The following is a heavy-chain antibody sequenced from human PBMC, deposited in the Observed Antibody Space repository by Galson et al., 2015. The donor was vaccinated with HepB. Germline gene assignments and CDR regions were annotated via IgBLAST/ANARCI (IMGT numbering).Heavy chain of an antibody. CDR2: ISGSGGST. CDR1: GFTFSSYA. D-gene: IGHD2-2*01. V-gene: IGHV3-23*01. J-gene: IGHJ4*02. CDR3: AKPYCSSTSCYGY. Sequence: SLRLSCAASGFTFSSYAMSWVRQAPGKGLEWVSAISGSGGSTYYADSVKGRFTISRDNSKNTLYLQMNSLRAEDTAVYYCAKPYCSSTSCYGYWGQGTLVTVSS.